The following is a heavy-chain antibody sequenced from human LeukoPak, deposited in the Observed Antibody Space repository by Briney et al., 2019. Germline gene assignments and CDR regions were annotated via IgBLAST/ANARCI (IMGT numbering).Heavy chain of an antibody. CDR3: ARGRGYDPVVFYFDY. J-gene: IGHJ4*02. CDR1: GGSISSSSYF. D-gene: IGHD3-3*01. V-gene: IGHV4-39*07. CDR2: IYYSGNT. Sequence: PSETLSLTCTVSGGSISSSSYFWAWIRLAPGKGLEWIGNIYYSGNTYYNPSLKSRVTITLDSSKNQFSLNLTSVTAADTALFYCARGRGYDPVVFYFDYWGQGDLVTVFS.